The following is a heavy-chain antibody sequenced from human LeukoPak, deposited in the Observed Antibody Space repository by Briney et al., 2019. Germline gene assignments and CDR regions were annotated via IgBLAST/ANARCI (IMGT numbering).Heavy chain of an antibody. V-gene: IGHV3-7*01. Sequence: GGSLTLSCAGSGFSFRRFWMTWVRQAPGRGLEWVANINRDGDGKRYADSVKDRFTITRDNARSLVLLQIHSLRDEDTALYYCARDSSPDSATTYYDALDMWGQGTMVTVSS. CDR1: GFSFRRFW. D-gene: IGHD1-1*01. CDR3: ARDSSPDSATTYYDALDM. CDR2: INRDGDGK. J-gene: IGHJ3*02.